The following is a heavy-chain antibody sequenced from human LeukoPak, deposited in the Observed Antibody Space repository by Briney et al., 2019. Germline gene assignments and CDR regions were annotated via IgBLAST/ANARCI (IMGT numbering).Heavy chain of an antibody. CDR1: GFTFSSYA. Sequence: GGSLRLSCAASGFTFSSYAMHWVRQAPGKGLEWVAVISYDGSNKYYADSVKGRFTISRDNSKNTLYLQMNSLRAEDTAVYYCARARADFWSGNNAFDIWGQGTMVTVSS. CDR3: ARARADFWSGNNAFDI. D-gene: IGHD3-3*01. CDR2: ISYDGSNK. J-gene: IGHJ3*02. V-gene: IGHV3-30-3*01.